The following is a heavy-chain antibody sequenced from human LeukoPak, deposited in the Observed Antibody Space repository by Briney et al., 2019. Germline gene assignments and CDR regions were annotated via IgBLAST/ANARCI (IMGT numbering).Heavy chain of an antibody. D-gene: IGHD3-22*01. V-gene: IGHV4-39*07. J-gene: IGHJ4*02. CDR2: IYYSGST. CDR1: GGSISSSSYY. Sequence: SETLSLTCTVSGGSISSSSYYWGWIRQPPGKGLEWIGSIYYSGSTYYNPSLKSRVTISVDTSKNQFSLKLSSVTAADTAVYYCAGVVMAAGLIDYWGQGALVTVSS. CDR3: AGVVMAAGLIDY.